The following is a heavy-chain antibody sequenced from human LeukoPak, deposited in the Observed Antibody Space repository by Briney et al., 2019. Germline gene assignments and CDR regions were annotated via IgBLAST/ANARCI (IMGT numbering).Heavy chain of an antibody. Sequence: GGSLRLSCAASGFTFSSYSMNWVRQAPGKGLEWISYISGSSNNIYYADSVKGRFTISRDNAKNSLYLQMNSLRAEDTAVYYCARDNAHRRLEAAGLGYWGQGTLVTVPS. CDR1: GFTFSSYS. CDR2: ISGSSNNI. J-gene: IGHJ4*02. CDR3: ARDNAHRRLEAAGLGY. V-gene: IGHV3-48*01. D-gene: IGHD6-13*01.